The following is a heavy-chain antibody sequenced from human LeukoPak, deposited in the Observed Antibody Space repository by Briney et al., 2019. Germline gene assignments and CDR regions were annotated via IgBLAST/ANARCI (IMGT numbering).Heavy chain of an antibody. CDR3: ATYYYGSGSYYNRNWFDP. Sequence: GGSLTLSCAASGFTFSSYGMHWVRQAPGKGLEWVAVISYDGSNKYYADSVKGRFTISRDNSKNTLYLQMNSLRAEDTAVYYCATYYYGSGSYYNRNWFDPWGQGTLVTVSS. D-gene: IGHD3-10*01. CDR1: GFTFSSYG. V-gene: IGHV3-30*03. CDR2: ISYDGSNK. J-gene: IGHJ5*02.